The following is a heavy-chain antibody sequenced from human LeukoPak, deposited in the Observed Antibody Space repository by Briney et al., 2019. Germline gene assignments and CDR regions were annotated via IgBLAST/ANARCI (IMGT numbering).Heavy chain of an antibody. D-gene: IGHD3-22*01. J-gene: IGHJ5*02. V-gene: IGHV3-48*04. Sequence: GGSLRLSCAASGFTFSSYSMNWVRQAPGKGLEWVSYISSSGSTKYYADSVKGRFTISRDNAKNSLYLHMNSLRAEDTAVYYCARDPSGYYGYNWFDPWGQGTLVTVSS. CDR2: ISSSGSTK. CDR3: ARDPSGYYGYNWFDP. CDR1: GFTFSSYS.